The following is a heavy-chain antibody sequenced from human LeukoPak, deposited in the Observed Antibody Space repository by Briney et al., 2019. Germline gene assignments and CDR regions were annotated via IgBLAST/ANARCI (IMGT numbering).Heavy chain of an antibody. D-gene: IGHD2-2*02. V-gene: IGHV4-61*01. J-gene: IGHJ4*02. Sequence: SETLSLTCTVSGGSVSSDIYYWSWIRQPPGKGLEWIGYIYNSGSTNYNPSLKSRVTISVDTSKDQFSLRLSSVTAADTAVYYCARGYCGSTSCYRVFDYWGQGTLVTVSS. CDR1: GGSVSSDIYY. CDR3: ARGYCGSTSCYRVFDY. CDR2: IYNSGST.